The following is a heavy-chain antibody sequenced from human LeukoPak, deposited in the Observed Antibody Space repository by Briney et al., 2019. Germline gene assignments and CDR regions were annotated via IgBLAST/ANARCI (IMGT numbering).Heavy chain of an antibody. CDR3: ATGYSSGWNYFDY. D-gene: IGHD6-19*01. Sequence: PGGSLRLSCAASGFTFSSYAMSWVRQAPGKGLEWVSAVSGTGGSTYYADSVQGRFTISRDNSKNTLYLQMGRLRAEDTAVYYCATGYSSGWNYFDYWGQGTLVTVSS. V-gene: IGHV3-23*01. CDR1: GFTFSSYA. CDR2: VSGTGGST. J-gene: IGHJ4*02.